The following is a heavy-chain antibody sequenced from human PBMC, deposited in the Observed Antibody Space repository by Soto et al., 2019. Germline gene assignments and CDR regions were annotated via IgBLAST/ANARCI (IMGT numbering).Heavy chain of an antibody. D-gene: IGHD4-4*01. Sequence: GEPLKISCRVSGYKFTSYCVSWVRQTPGKGLEWIGRIDPSDSYINYSLSFQGHVTFSADKSISTAYLQWTSLKASDTALYYCARHDRLPTVTAGSQFFYYGMDVWGQGTTVTVSS. V-gene: IGHV5-10-1*01. J-gene: IGHJ6*02. CDR1: GYKFTSYC. CDR2: IDPSDSYI. CDR3: ARHDRLPTVTAGSQFFYYGMDV.